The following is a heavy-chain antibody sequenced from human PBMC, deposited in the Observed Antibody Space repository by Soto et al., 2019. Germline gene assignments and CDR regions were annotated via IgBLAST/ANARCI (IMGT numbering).Heavy chain of an antibody. J-gene: IGHJ4*01. D-gene: IGHD2-2*01. CDR3: ARTIRGFTYAPFVY. CDR2: IYYSGST. V-gene: IGHV4-59*01. CDR1: GGSISSYY. Sequence: LSLTCTVSGGSISSYYWSWIRQPPGKGLEWIGYIYYSGSTNYNPSLKGRVTISVDTSKNQFSLKLSSVTAADTAVYYCARTIRGFTYAPFVYFGHGTPVTVSS.